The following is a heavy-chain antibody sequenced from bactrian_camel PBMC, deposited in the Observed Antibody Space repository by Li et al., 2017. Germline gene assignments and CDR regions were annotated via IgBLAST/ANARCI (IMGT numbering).Heavy chain of an antibody. V-gene: IGHV3S1*01. J-gene: IGHJ4*01. CDR3: AADLSVSNCRALDGVWEY. CDR2: INHAGMRT. Sequence: QLVESGGGSVQAGETLRLSCTASGFTFSSSDMYWVRQAPGKGLEWVSGINHAGMRTDYADSVKGRFTISRDNAKNIVFLQMNSLKPEDTAMYYCAADLSVSNCRALDGVWEYWGQGTQVTVS. CDR1: GFTFSSSD. D-gene: IGHD8*01.